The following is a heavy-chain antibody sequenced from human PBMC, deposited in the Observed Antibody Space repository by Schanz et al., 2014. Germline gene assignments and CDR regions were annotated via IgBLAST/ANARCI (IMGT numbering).Heavy chain of an antibody. V-gene: IGHV3-9*01. CDR1: GFVFRTFA. J-gene: IGHJ4*02. CDR2: MSWNAGSL. Sequence: EVQLLESGGTVVQPGGSLRVSCAASGFVFRTFAMHWVRQAPGKGLEWVSGMSWNAGSLGYGDSVKGRFTISRDNAKNSLYLQMNSLRAEDTAVYYCVRDLGGDQTDYWGQGTLVTVSS. CDR3: VRDLGGDQTDY. D-gene: IGHD4-17*01.